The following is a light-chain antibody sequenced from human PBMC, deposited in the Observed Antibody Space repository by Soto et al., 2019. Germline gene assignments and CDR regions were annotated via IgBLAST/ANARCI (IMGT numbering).Light chain of an antibody. CDR2: DVS. CDR1: SSDVGAYNL. V-gene: IGLV2-14*02. CDR3: SSYTNTTTLV. J-gene: IGLJ3*02. Sequence: QSALTQPASVSGSPGQSITISCTGTSSDVGAYNLVSWYQHHPGRAPKLFIFDVSDRPSGVSNRFSGSKSGNTASLTISGLQAEDEDFYYCSSYTNTTTLVFGGGTKLTVL.